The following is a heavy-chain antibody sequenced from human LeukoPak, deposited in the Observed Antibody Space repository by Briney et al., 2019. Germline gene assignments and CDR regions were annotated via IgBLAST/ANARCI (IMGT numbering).Heavy chain of an antibody. J-gene: IGHJ5*02. D-gene: IGHD6-13*01. V-gene: IGHV4-39*01. Sequence: SETLSLTCAVYGGSFSGYYWGWIRQTPGKGPEWIGSIYYGGSTYYNPSLKSRVTISVDTSKNQFSLKLSSVTAADTAVYYCARCGIAAVGRFDPWGQGTLVTVSS. CDR3: ARCGIAAVGRFDP. CDR2: IYYGGST. CDR1: GGSFSGYY.